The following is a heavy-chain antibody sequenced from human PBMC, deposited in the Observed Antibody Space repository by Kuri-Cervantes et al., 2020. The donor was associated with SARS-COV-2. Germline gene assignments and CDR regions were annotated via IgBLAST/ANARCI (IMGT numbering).Heavy chain of an antibody. D-gene: IGHD1-26*01. J-gene: IGHJ3*02. Sequence: GESLKISCAASGFTFSSYAMHWVRQAPGKGLEWVAVISYDGSNKYYADSVKGRFTISRDNSKNTLYLQMNSLRAEDTAVYYCVVGAYDAFDIWGQGTMVTVSS. CDR2: ISYDGSNK. CDR1: GFTFSSYA. CDR3: VVGAYDAFDI. V-gene: IGHV3-30*07.